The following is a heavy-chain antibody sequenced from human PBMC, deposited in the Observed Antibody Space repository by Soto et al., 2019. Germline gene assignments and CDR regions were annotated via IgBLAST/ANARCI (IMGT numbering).Heavy chain of an antibody. Sequence: QVQLVQSGAEVKKPGSSVKVSCKASGGTFSSYTISWVRQAPGQGLEWMGRIIPILGIANYAQKFQGRVTITADKSTRXXYXEXXSLSSEDKAVYYCARLTPMYNSASYFGYYYYGLDVWGQGTTVTVSS. CDR2: IIPILGIA. CDR3: ARLTPMYNSASYFGYYYYGLDV. V-gene: IGHV1-69*02. CDR1: GGTFSSYT. J-gene: IGHJ6*02. D-gene: IGHD1-26*01.